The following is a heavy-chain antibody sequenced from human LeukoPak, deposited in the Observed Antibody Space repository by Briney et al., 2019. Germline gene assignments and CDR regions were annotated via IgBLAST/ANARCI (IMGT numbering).Heavy chain of an antibody. CDR2: INPNSGGT. V-gene: IGHV1-2*02. D-gene: IGHD3-9*01. Sequence: GASVKVSCKASGYTFTGYYMHWVRQAPGQGLEWMGWINPNSGGTNYAQKFQGGVTMTRDTAISTAYMELSRLSSDDTAVYYCARGAYHIGAGLFSNYYYYMDIWGKGTTVTVSS. CDR3: ARGAYHIGAGLFSNYYYYMDI. CDR1: GYTFTGYY. J-gene: IGHJ6*03.